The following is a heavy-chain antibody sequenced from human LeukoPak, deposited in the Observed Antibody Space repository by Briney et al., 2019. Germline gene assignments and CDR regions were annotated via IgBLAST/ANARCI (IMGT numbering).Heavy chain of an antibody. CDR1: GLSSSSNW. Sequence: PGGSLDLPCEALGLSSSSNWMHWVRQAPGKGLVWVSRINYDGRSTSYADSVKGRFTVSRDNAKNTLYLQMNSLRAEDTAVYYCARDYYGSGGYYPWGQGTLVTVSS. CDR3: ARDYYGSGGYYP. D-gene: IGHD3-10*01. CDR2: INYDGRST. V-gene: IGHV3-74*01. J-gene: IGHJ4*02.